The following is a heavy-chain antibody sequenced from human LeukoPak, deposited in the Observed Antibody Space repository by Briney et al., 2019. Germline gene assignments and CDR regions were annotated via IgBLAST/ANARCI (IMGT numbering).Heavy chain of an antibody. D-gene: IGHD3-22*01. CDR1: GGSISSSSYY. Sequence: SETLSPTCTVSGGSISSSSYYWDWIRQPPGKGLEWIGSIHYSGSTYHNPSLKSRVTISVDTSKNQFSLKLRSVTAAGTAVYYCFYDSSGRGGYWGQGTLVTVSS. V-gene: IGHV4-39*07. J-gene: IGHJ4*02. CDR3: FYDSSGRGGY. CDR2: IHYSGST.